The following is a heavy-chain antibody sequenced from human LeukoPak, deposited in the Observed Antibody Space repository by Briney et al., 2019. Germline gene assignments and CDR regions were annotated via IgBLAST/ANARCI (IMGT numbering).Heavy chain of an antibody. J-gene: IGHJ4*02. CDR3: ARMGYYDEVY. V-gene: IGHV2-70*11. CDR1: GLSLRSSGLC. CDR2: IDWDDDK. D-gene: IGHD3-22*01. Sequence: SGPTLVNPTQTLTLTCTFSGLSLRSSGLCVSWIRQPPGKALEWLARIDWDDDKYYSTSLKTRLTISKDTSKNQVVLTMTNMDPVDTATYFCARMGYYDEVYWGQGTLVTVSS.